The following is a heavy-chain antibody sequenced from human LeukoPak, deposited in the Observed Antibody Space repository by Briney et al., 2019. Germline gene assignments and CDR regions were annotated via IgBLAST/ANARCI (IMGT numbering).Heavy chain of an antibody. V-gene: IGHV4-4*02. CDR2: IYQSGTT. J-gene: IGHJ6*03. D-gene: IGHD4/OR15-4a*01. Sequence: PSETLSLTCAVSGGSISSTHWWSWVRQPPGKGLEWIGEIYQSGTTRYNPSLKSRVTISVDTSKNQFSLKLSSVTAADTAVYYCARLTLGAGSLYYYYYYMDVWGKGTTVTISS. CDR3: ARLTLGAGSLYYYYYYMDV. CDR1: GGSISSTHW.